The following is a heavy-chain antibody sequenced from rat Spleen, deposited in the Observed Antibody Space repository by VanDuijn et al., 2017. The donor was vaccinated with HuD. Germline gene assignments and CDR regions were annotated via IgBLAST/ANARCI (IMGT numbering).Heavy chain of an antibody. Sequence: QVQLKESGPGLVQPSETLSLTCTVSGFSLTSYSVSWVRQPSGKGPEWMGRMWYDGDTAYNSALKSRLSISRDTSKNQVFLKMNSLQTDDTGTYYCTRDRITMMAHYVMDAWGQGASVTVSS. V-gene: IGHV2-63*01. J-gene: IGHJ4*01. D-gene: IGHD1-12*02. CDR1: GFSLTSYS. CDR2: MWYDGDT. CDR3: TRDRITMMAHYVMDA.